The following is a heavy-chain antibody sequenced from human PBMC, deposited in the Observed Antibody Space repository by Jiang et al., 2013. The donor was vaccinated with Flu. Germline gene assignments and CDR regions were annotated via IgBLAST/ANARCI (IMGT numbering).Heavy chain of an antibody. Sequence: SLTCTVSGGSISSYYWSWIRQPPGKGLEWIGYIYYSGSTNYNPSLKSRVTISVDTSKNQFSLKLSSVTAADTAVYYCARDAGMVRANREKNRKKVNYYYYGMDVWGQGTTVTVSS. V-gene: IGHV4-59*01. CDR3: ARDAGMVRANREKNRKKVNYYYYGMDV. CDR1: GGSISSYY. CDR2: IYYSGST. D-gene: IGHD3-10*01. J-gene: IGHJ6*02.